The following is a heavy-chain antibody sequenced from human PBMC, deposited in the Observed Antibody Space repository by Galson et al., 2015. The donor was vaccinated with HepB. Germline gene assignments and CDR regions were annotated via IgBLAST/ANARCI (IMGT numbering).Heavy chain of an antibody. J-gene: IGHJ6*02. V-gene: IGHV3-48*04. CDR2: ISSSSSTI. CDR3: ARQWLKKDIVVVVAATPRYYYYGMDV. D-gene: IGHD2-15*01. Sequence: SLRLSCAASGFTFSSYSMNWVRQAPGKGLEWVSYISSSSSTIYYADSVKGRFTISRDNAKNSLYLQMNSLRAEDTAVYYCARQWLKKDIVVVVAATPRYYYYGMDVWGQGTTVTVSS. CDR1: GFTFSSYS.